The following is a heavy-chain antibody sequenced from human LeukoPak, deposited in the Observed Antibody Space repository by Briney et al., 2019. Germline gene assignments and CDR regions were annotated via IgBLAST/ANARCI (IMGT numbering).Heavy chain of an antibody. Sequence: AASVKVSCKASGYTFTSYYMHWVRQAPGQGLEWMGIINPSGGSTSYAQKFQGRVTVTRDMSTSTVYMELSSLRSEDTAVYYCAREGIQLWYLDYWGQGTLVTVSS. CDR1: GYTFTSYY. V-gene: IGHV1-46*01. D-gene: IGHD5-18*01. J-gene: IGHJ4*02. CDR2: INPSGGST. CDR3: AREGIQLWYLDY.